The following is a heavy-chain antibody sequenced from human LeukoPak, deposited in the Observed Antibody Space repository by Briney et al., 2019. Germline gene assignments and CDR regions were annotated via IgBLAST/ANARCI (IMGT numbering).Heavy chain of an antibody. CDR2: IIPILGIA. Sequence: ASVKVSCKASGGTFSSSAISWVRQAPGQGLEWMGRIIPILGIANYAQKFQGRVTITADKSTSTAYLELSSLRSEDTAMYYCARDGRGDYVLSDYFDYWGQGTLVTVSS. V-gene: IGHV1-69*04. J-gene: IGHJ4*02. CDR3: ARDGRGDYVLSDYFDY. CDR1: GGTFSSSA. D-gene: IGHD4-17*01.